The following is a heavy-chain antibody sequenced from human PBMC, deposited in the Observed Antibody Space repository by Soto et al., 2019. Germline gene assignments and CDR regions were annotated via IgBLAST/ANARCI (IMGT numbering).Heavy chain of an antibody. CDR2: ISYDGSNK. CDR3: ARDPTIGIVPFDY. CDR1: GFTFSSYA. D-gene: IGHD5-12*01. Sequence: QVQLVESGGGVVQPGRSLRLSCAASGFTFSSYAMHWVRQAPGKGLEWVAVISYDGSNKYYADSVKGRFTISRDNSKNTLYLQMNSLRAEDTAVYYCARDPTIGIVPFDYWGQGTLVTVS. J-gene: IGHJ4*02. V-gene: IGHV3-30-3*01.